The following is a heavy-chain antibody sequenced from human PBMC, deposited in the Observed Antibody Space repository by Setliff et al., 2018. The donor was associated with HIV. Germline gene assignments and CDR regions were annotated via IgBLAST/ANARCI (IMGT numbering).Heavy chain of an antibody. J-gene: IGHJ1*01. CDR1: GASSIYF. V-gene: IGHV4-39*07. Sequence: SETLSLTCTVSGASSIYFWGWIRQPPGKGLEWIGSVYYSGSPDYNPSLKSQVTISLDRSKNQFSLKLRSVTAADTAVYYCAREDYHYYDSSRIFHHWGQGTLVTVSS. CDR2: VYYSGSP. CDR3: AREDYHYYDSSRIFHH. D-gene: IGHD3-22*01.